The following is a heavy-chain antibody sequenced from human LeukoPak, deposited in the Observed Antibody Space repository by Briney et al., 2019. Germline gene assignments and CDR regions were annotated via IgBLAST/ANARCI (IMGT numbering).Heavy chain of an antibody. CDR1: GFTFADYP. CDR3: ARGGYSGTYYFDY. CDR2: VWYDGSNI. D-gene: IGHD1-26*01. J-gene: IGHJ4*02. V-gene: IGHV3-33*08. Sequence: PGRSLRLSCTVSGFTFADYPMSWVRQAPGKGLEWVAVVWYDGSNIHYVDSVKGRFTISRDNSKSTLFLQMNSLTAEDTAVYYCARGGYSGTYYFDYWGQGALVTVSS.